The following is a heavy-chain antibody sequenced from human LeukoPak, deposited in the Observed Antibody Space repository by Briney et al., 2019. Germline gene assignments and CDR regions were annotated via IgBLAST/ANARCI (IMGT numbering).Heavy chain of an antibody. CDR2: ISGSGGST. J-gene: IGHJ4*02. CDR1: GFTFSSYA. Sequence: PGGSLRLSCAVSGFTFSSYAMSWVRQAPGKGLEWVSAISGSGGSTYYADSVKGRFTISRDNSKNTLYLQMNSLRAEDTAVYYCAKDYSFEIVVVMPPGYWGQGTLVTVSS. D-gene: IGHD3-22*01. CDR3: AKDYSFEIVVVMPPGY. V-gene: IGHV3-23*01.